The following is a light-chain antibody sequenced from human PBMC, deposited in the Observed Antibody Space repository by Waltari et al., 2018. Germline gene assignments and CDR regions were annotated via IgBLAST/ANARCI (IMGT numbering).Light chain of an antibody. CDR3: QQYYTTPPT. CDR1: QSVFYSSNNKNY. V-gene: IGKV4-1*01. Sequence: DIVMTQYPDSLAVSLGERATINCTSSQSVFYSSNNKNYLALYQQTPVQPPKLFIYWASTRESGVPDRFSGSGSGTDFTLTISSLQAEDVAVYYCQQYYTTPPTFGQGTRLEIK. J-gene: IGKJ5*01. CDR2: WAS.